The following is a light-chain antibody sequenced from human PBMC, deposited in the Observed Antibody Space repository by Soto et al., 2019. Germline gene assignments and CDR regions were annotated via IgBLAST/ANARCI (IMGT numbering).Light chain of an antibody. CDR1: NIGSRS. Sequence: SYELTQPPSVSVAPGQTASISWGGNNIGSRSVQWYQQKPGQAPVLVVYDDRDRPSGIPERFAGSNSGNTAPLTIRRVEAGDEADYYCQVWDSTSDHDVFGTGTKVTVL. CDR3: QVWDSTSDHDV. CDR2: DDR. V-gene: IGLV3-21*02. J-gene: IGLJ1*01.